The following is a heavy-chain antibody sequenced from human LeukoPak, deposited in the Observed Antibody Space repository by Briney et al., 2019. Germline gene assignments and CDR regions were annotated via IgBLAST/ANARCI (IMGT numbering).Heavy chain of an antibody. CDR1: GFALSRYG. Sequence: GGSLRLSCAASGFALSRYGMHWVRQAPGKGLEWVAFIPYDGINKYYADSVKGRFTISRDNSKNTLYLQMNSLRAEDTAVYYCAKEYYYGSGSPYYFDYWGRGTLVTVSS. D-gene: IGHD3-10*01. J-gene: IGHJ4*02. CDR3: AKEYYYGSGSPYYFDY. V-gene: IGHV3-30*02. CDR2: IPYDGINK.